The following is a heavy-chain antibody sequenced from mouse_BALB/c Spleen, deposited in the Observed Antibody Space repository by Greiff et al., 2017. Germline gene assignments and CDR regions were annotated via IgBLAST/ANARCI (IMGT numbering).Heavy chain of an antibody. J-gene: IGHJ3*01. CDR2: LFPGDGST. V-gene: IGHV1S56*01. Sequence: VQLHQSGAELVKPGASVKLSCKASGYTFTSYDINWVRQRPEQGLEWIGWLFPGDGSTKYNEKFKGKATLTTDKASSTAYMQLSRLTSEDSAVYFCAREDYDGAWFAYWGQGTLVTVSA. D-gene: IGHD2-4*01. CDR3: AREDYDGAWFAY. CDR1: GYTFTSYD.